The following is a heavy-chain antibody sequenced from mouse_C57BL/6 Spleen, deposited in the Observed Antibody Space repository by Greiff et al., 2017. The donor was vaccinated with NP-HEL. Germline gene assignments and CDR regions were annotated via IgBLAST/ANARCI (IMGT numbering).Heavy chain of an antibody. Sequence: QVQLQQPGAELVMPGASVKLSCKASGYTFTSYWMHWVKQRPGQGLEWIGEIDPSDSYTNYNQKFKGKSTLTVDKSSSTAYMQLSSLTSEDSAVYYCATNYYGYGNYFDYWGKGTTLTVSS. CDR1: GYTFTSYW. J-gene: IGHJ2*01. D-gene: IGHD2-2*01. CDR3: ATNYYGYGNYFDY. V-gene: IGHV1-69*01. CDR2: IDPSDSYT.